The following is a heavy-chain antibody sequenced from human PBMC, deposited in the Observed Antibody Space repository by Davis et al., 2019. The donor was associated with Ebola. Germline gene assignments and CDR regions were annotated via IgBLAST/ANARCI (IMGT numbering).Heavy chain of an antibody. V-gene: IGHV3-73*01. Sequence: GGSLRLSCAVSGLFFSGAAIHWVRQASGKGLEWVGRIRSKSDDYATTYAASVKGRFAFSRDDSKNTAYLQMHSLKTEDTALYYCTTGFDGPGDYWGQGTLVTVSS. D-gene: IGHD1-1*01. CDR1: GLFFSGAA. J-gene: IGHJ4*02. CDR3: TTGFDGPGDY. CDR2: IRSKSDDYAT.